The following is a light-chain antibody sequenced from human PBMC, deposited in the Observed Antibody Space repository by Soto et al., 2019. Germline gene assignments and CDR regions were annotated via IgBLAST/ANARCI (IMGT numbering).Light chain of an antibody. J-gene: IGLJ3*02. CDR2: NNN. Sequence: QSVLTQPPSASGTPGQRVTISCSGSSSNIGSNTVNWYQQLPGTAPKLLIYNNNQRPSGVPDRLSGSKSGTSASLAISGLQSEDEADYYCAAWDDSLNGWVFGGGTSSPS. CDR3: AAWDDSLNGWV. CDR1: SSNIGSNT. V-gene: IGLV1-44*01.